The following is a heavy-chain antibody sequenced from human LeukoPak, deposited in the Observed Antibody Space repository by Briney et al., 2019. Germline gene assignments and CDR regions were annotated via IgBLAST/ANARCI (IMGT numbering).Heavy chain of an antibody. D-gene: IGHD3-16*01. CDR3: AKAGQRSYAEAFDS. V-gene: IGHV3-33*06. CDR1: GFNPNNYA. J-gene: IGHJ4*02. Sequence: PGGSLRLSCAASGFNPNNYAMHWVRQAPGKGLAGVAVIWHDGLNKFSADSLKGRFTISRDFSKNTLYLQMNGLTGEDTAVYYCAKAGQRSYAEAFDSWGQGTLVTVSS. CDR2: IWHDGLNK.